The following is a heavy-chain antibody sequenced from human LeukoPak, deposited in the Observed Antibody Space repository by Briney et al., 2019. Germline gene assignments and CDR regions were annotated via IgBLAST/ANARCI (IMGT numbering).Heavy chain of an antibody. CDR3: AKVGVGQQLVRGYFDY. D-gene: IGHD6-13*01. CDR2: ISYDGSNQ. CDR1: GFNFSSYG. Sequence: GGSLRLSCAASGFNFSSYGIHGVRQAPGKGLEGVAVISYDGSNQYYAESVKGRFTISRANPKNKLYLQMNRLRAEDTAVYYCAKVGVGQQLVRGYFDYWGQGTLVTVSS. J-gene: IGHJ4*02. V-gene: IGHV3-30*18.